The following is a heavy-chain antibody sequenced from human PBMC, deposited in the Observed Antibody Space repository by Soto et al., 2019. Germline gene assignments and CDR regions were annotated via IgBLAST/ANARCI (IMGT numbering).Heavy chain of an antibody. CDR1: GGSISSYY. D-gene: IGHD3-16*01. CDR2: IYYSGST. CDR3: GRGESTTWSTP. J-gene: IGHJ5*02. Sequence: SETLSLTCTVSGGSISSYYWSWIRQPPGRGLEWIGYIYYSGSTNYNPSLKSRVTISVDTSKNQFSLKRSSVTAADTAVYYCGRGESTTWSTPGARGTLVTVSS. V-gene: IGHV4-59*01.